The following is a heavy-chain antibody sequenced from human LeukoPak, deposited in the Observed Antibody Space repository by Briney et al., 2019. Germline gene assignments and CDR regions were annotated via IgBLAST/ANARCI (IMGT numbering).Heavy chain of an antibody. CDR2: ISSSGSTI. V-gene: IGHV3-11*04. CDR1: GFTFSDYY. J-gene: IGHJ4*02. Sequence: GGSLRHSCAASGFTFSDYYMSWIRQAPGKGLEWVSYISSSGSTIYYADSVKGRFTISRDNAKNSLYLQMTSLRAEDTAVYYCARDWHYDSSGQTFDYWGQGTLVTASS. D-gene: IGHD3-22*01. CDR3: ARDWHYDSSGQTFDY.